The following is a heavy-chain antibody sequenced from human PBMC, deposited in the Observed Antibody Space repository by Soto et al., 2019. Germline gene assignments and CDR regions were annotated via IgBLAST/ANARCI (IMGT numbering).Heavy chain of an antibody. CDR3: AHSPGEGSGWYQVGYYYYYGMDV. CDR1: GFSLSTSGVG. D-gene: IGHD6-19*01. Sequence: SGPTLVNPTQTLTLTCTFSGFSLSTSGVGVGWIRQPPGKALEWLALIYWDDDKRYSPSLKSRLTITKDTSKNQVVLTMTNMDPVDTATYYCAHSPGEGSGWYQVGYYYYYGMDVWGQGTTVTGSS. J-gene: IGHJ6*02. V-gene: IGHV2-5*02. CDR2: IYWDDDK.